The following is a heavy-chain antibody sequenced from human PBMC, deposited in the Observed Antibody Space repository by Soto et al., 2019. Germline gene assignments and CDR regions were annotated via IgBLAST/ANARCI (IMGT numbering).Heavy chain of an antibody. CDR3: ARDNDRHQIGGNYYYMMDV. D-gene: IGHD1-1*01. CDR1: GGTFRTNA. CDR2: IIPIFPTP. Sequence: QVQLVQSGAEVKKPGSSVKISCKASGGTFRTNAFSWVRQAPGQGLEWMGGIIPIFPTPDYAQKFQGRVTITADQSTTTTYMELSSLRSEDTATYYCARDNDRHQIGGNYYYMMDVWGQGTTVTVSS. V-gene: IGHV1-69*12. J-gene: IGHJ6*02.